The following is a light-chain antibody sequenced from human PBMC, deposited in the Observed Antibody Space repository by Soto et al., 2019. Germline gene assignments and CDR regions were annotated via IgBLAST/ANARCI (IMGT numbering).Light chain of an antibody. CDR1: QGITSY. V-gene: IGKV1-9*01. J-gene: IGKJ4*01. Sequence: IQLTQSPSSLSESVGDRVSITCRASQGITSYLAWYQQRPGKAPGLLIYSASTLQSGVPSRFSGSGYGTDFSLTISNLQPEDFATYYCQQLYSHPLTFGGGTKVDIK. CDR3: QQLYSHPLT. CDR2: SAS.